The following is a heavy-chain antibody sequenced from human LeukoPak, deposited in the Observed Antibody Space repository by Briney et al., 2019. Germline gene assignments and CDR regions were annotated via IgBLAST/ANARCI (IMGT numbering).Heavy chain of an antibody. CDR3: ARNGNYLDAFNI. J-gene: IGHJ3*02. CDR2: IYRGDSDT. CDR1: GYTSTTYW. V-gene: IGHV5-51*01. D-gene: IGHD1-7*01. Sequence: GESLKTSCKASGYTSTTYWIGWVRQMPGRGLEWMGIIYRGDSDTRYSPSFQGQVTISVDKSISTAYLQWSSLKASDTAMYYCARNGNYLDAFNIWGQGTMVTVSS.